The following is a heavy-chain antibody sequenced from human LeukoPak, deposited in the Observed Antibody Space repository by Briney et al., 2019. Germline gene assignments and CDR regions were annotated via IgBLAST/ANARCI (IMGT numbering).Heavy chain of an antibody. CDR2: INPNSGGT. D-gene: IGHD2-15*01. Sequence: ASVKVSCKASGYTFTGYYMHWVRQAPGQGLEWMGRINPNSGGTNYAQKFQGRVTMTRDTSISTAYMELSRLRSEDTAVYYCARFHPSGYFDYWGQGTLVTVSS. V-gene: IGHV1-2*06. CDR1: GYTFTGYY. J-gene: IGHJ4*02. CDR3: ARFHPSGYFDY.